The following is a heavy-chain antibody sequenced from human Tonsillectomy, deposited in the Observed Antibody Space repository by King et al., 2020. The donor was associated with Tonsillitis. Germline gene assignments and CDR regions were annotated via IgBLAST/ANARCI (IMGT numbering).Heavy chain of an antibody. D-gene: IGHD1-1*01. J-gene: IGHJ3*02. V-gene: IGHV4-30-4*01. CDR1: GGSISSGDYY. CDR2: IYYRGST. CDR3: ARTQIGGELAAFDI. Sequence: QLQESGPGLVKPSQTLSLTCTVSGGSISSGDYYWRWIRQPPGKGLEWIGYIYYRGSTYYNPSLKSRVTISVDTSKNQFSLKLSSVTAADTAVYYCARTQIGGELAAFDIWGQGTMVTVSS.